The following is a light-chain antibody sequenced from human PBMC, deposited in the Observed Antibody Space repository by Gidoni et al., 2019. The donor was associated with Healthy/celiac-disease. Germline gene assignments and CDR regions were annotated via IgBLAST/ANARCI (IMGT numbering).Light chain of an antibody. CDR1: QRVSSY. Sequence: EIVLTQSPATLSLSPGERATLSCRASQRVSSYLAWYQQKPGQATRLLIDDASNRATGIPARFSGSGSGTDFTLTISSLEPEDFAVYYCQQRSNWTPWTFGQGTKVEIK. CDR3: QQRSNWTPWT. CDR2: DAS. V-gene: IGKV3-11*01. J-gene: IGKJ1*01.